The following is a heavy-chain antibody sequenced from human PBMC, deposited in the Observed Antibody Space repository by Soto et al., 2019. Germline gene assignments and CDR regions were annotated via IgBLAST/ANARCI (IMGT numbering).Heavy chain of an antibody. D-gene: IGHD2-15*01. V-gene: IGHV4-59*01. CDR3: ARCSGGTCYASYAFDI. CDR2: IYYSGST. Sequence: ASETLSLTCTVSGGSISSYYWSWIRQPPGKGLEWIGYIYYSGSTNYNPSLKSRVTISVDTSKNQFPLKLSSVTAADTAVYYCARCSGGTCYASYAFDIWGQGTMVTVSS. CDR1: GGSISSYY. J-gene: IGHJ3*02.